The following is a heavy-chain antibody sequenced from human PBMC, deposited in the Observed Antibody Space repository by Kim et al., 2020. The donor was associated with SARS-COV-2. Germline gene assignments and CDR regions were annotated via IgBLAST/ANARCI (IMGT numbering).Heavy chain of an antibody. CDR3: ARHWGGSYYFDY. J-gene: IGHJ4*02. V-gene: IGHV4-39*01. D-gene: IGHD1-26*01. Sequence: YYNPSLKSRVTISVDTSKNQFSLKLSSVTAADTAVYYCARHWGGSYYFDYWGQGTLVTVSS.